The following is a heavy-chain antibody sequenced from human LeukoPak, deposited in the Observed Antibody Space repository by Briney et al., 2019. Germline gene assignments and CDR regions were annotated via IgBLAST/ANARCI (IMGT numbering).Heavy chain of an antibody. Sequence: GGSLRLSCAASGFTFGSYWMSWVRQAPGKGLEWVANISPDGSEKYYVDSVKGRFTISRDNAKNSLYLQMNSLRAEDTAVYYCARVDYGDYGEDYWGQGTLVTVSS. D-gene: IGHD4-17*01. J-gene: IGHJ4*02. V-gene: IGHV3-7*01. CDR1: GFTFGSYW. CDR2: ISPDGSEK. CDR3: ARVDYGDYGEDY.